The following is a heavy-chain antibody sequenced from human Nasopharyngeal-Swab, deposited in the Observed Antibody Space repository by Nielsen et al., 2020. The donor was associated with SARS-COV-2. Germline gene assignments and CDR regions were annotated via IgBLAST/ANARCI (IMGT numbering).Heavy chain of an antibody. CDR2: ISAYNGNT. Sequence: ASLKVSCKASGYTFTSYGISWLRQPPGQGLEWMGWISAYNGNTNYAQKLQGRVTMTTDTSTSTAYMELRSLRSEDTAVYYCARDRGIWFGELSLTDPWGQGTLVTVSS. J-gene: IGHJ5*02. D-gene: IGHD3-10*01. CDR3: ARDRGIWFGELSLTDP. CDR1: GYTFTSYG. V-gene: IGHV1-18*04.